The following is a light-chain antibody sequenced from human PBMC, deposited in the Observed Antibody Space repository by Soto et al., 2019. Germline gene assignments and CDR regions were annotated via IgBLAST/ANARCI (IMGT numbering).Light chain of an antibody. J-gene: IGLJ3*02. CDR2: GNS. CDR3: QSYDSSLSGWV. V-gene: IGLV1-40*01. CDR1: SSNIGAASD. Sequence: QSVLTPPPSVSGAPGQRVTISCTGSSSNIGAASDVHWYQQLPGTAPKLLIYGNSNRPSGVPDRFSGSKSGTSASLAITGLRAEDEADDYCQSYDSSLSGWVFGGGTKVTVL.